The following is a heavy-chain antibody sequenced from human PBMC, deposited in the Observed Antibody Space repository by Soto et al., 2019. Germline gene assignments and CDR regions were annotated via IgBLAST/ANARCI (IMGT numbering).Heavy chain of an antibody. CDR2: INPNSGGT. V-gene: IGHV1-2*02. J-gene: IGHJ4*02. D-gene: IGHD5-12*01. CDR3: ARVKGEWLRLPLGY. Sequence: GASVKVSCKASGYTFIGYYIHWVRQAPGQRLEWMGWINPNSGGTNYAQKFQGRVTMTRDTSISTAYMELSRLRSDDTAVYYCARVKGEWLRLPLGYWGPGNLVNVP. CDR1: GYTFIGYY.